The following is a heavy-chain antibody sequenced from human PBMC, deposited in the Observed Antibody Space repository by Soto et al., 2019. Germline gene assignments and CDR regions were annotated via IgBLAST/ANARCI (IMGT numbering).Heavy chain of an antibody. D-gene: IGHD3-22*01. J-gene: IGHJ3*02. CDR1: GYTFTSYG. CDR2: ISAYNGNT. V-gene: IGHV1-18*01. CDR3: ARDRPLYDSSGYYHAYQAFDI. Sequence: QVRLVQSGAEVKKPGASVKVSCKASGYTFTSYGISWVRQAPGQGLEWMGWISAYNGNTNYAQKLQGRVTMTTDTSTSTDYMELRSLRCDDTAEYYCARDRPLYDSSGYYHAYQAFDIRGQGTMVTVSS.